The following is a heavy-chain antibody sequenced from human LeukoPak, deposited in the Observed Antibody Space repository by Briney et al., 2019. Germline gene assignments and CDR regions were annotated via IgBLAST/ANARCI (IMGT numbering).Heavy chain of an antibody. Sequence: PSETLSLTCTVSGYSISSGYYWGWIRQPPGKGLEWIGSIYHSGSTNYNPSLKSRVTISVDTSKNQFSLKLSSVTAADTAVYYCARARRWYSSGWYYFDYWGQGTLVTVSS. V-gene: IGHV4-38-2*02. J-gene: IGHJ4*02. D-gene: IGHD6-19*01. CDR3: ARARRWYSSGWYYFDY. CDR2: IYHSGST. CDR1: GYSISSGYY.